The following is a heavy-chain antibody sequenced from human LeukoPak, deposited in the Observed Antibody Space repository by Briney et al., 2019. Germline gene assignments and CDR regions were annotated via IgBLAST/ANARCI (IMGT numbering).Heavy chain of an antibody. Sequence: PSETLSLTCTVSGYSISSSNWWGWIRQPPGKGLEWIGYIYYSGSTYYSPSLKSRVTMSIDTSKNHFSLKLTSVTAVDTAVYYCASISARPDYYFDYWGQGTLVTVSS. CDR1: GYSISSSNW. J-gene: IGHJ4*02. CDR3: ASISARPDYYFDY. D-gene: IGHD6-6*01. V-gene: IGHV4-28*01. CDR2: IYYSGST.